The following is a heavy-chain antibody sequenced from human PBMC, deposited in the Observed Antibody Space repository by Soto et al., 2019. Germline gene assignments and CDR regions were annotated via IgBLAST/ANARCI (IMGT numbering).Heavy chain of an antibody. CDR2: ITGSSDYT. Sequence: RGLSFEASGFIFSSYAMNWVRQAPGKGLQWVSSITGSSDYTSYIASVKGRFTISRDNSKNTLYLQMSSLRAEDTAVYFCAKEKTTGAHYALDYWSQGTVVTVS. D-gene: IGHD1-1*01. J-gene: IGHJ4*02. V-gene: IGHV3-23*01. CDR1: GFIFSSYA. CDR3: AKEKTTGAHYALDY.